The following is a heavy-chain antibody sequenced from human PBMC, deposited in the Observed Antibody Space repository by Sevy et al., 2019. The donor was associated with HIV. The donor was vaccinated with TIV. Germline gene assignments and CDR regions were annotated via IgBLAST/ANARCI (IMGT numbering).Heavy chain of an antibody. D-gene: IGHD3-22*01. CDR3: ARADDSSGYVFDY. J-gene: IGHJ4*02. Sequence: GGSLRLSCAASGFTFSDYYMTWIRQAPGKGLEWVSYISSSGSTIYYADSVKGRFTISRDNAKNSLYLQMNSLRAEDTAVYYCARADDSSGYVFDYWGQGTLVTVSS. V-gene: IGHV3-11*01. CDR1: GFTFSDYY. CDR2: ISSSGSTI.